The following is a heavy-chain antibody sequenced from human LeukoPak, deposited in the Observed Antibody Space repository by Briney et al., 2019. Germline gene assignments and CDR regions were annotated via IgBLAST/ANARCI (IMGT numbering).Heavy chain of an antibody. CDR3: ARGFGVVSRYYYYMDV. CDR2: IYYSGST. V-gene: IGHV4-39*01. CDR1: GGSISSSSYY. Sequence: PSETLSLTCTVSGGSISSSSYYWGWIRQPPGKGLEWIGRIYYSGSTYYNPSLKSRVTISVDTYKQQFSLKLSSVTAADTAVYYCARGFGVVSRYYYYMDVWGKGTTVTVSS. D-gene: IGHD3-3*01. J-gene: IGHJ6*03.